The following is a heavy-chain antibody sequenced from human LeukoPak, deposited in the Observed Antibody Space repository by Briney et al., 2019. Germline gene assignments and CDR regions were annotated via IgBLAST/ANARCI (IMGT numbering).Heavy chain of an antibody. V-gene: IGHV6-1*01. CDR1: GDSVSSNSVT. J-gene: IGHJ4*02. CDR2: TYYRSTWYN. Sequence: SQTLSLTCAISGDSVSSNSVTWNWIRQSPSRGLEWLGRTYYRSTWYNDYAVSVRGRITVNPDTSKNQFSLQLNSVTPEDTAVYYCAREPSGELSLYDYWGQGTLVTVSS. CDR3: AREPSGELSLYDY. D-gene: IGHD3-16*02.